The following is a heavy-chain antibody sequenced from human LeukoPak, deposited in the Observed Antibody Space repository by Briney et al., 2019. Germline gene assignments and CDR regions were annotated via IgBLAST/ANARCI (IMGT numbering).Heavy chain of an antibody. Sequence: GVLRLSCTASGFTFGDYAMTWVRQAPGKGLEWVGFIASKIYGGTTEYAASVKGRFTISRDDSKSIAYLQMNSLKTEDTAVYYCSRDQTPYYWGQGTLVTVSS. CDR3: SRDQTPYY. CDR1: GFTFGDYA. CDR2: IASKIYGGTT. V-gene: IGHV3-49*04. J-gene: IGHJ4*02.